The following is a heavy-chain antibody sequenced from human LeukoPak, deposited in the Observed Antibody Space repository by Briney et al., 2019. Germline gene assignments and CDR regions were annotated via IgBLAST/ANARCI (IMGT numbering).Heavy chain of an antibody. Sequence: GGSLRLSCAASKFTFSDYWMTWVRQAPGKGPEGVAYMNQLGNEKKYLDSVKGRFTISRDNAKHSLYLQMTSLRVDDTAVYYCARGTYYYEFWGQGTLVTVSS. CDR1: KFTFSDYW. CDR3: ARGTYYYEF. CDR2: MNQLGNEK. D-gene: IGHD3-22*01. J-gene: IGHJ4*02. V-gene: IGHV3-7*04.